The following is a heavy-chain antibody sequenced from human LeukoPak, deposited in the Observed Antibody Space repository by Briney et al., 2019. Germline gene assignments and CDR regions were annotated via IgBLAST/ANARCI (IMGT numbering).Heavy chain of an antibody. Sequence: SETLSLTCTVSGGSISSYYWSWIRQPPGRGLEWIGYMYYSGSTNHNPSLKSRVTISVDTFKNQFSLKLSSVTAADTAVYYCARAWATDYFDYWGQGALVTVSS. V-gene: IGHV4-59*01. CDR2: MYYSGST. CDR3: ARAWATDYFDY. CDR1: GGSISSYY. J-gene: IGHJ4*02.